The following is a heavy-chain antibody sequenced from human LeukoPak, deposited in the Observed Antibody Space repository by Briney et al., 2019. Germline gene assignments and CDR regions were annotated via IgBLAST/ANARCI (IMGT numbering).Heavy chain of an antibody. CDR1: GYSFTSYW. Sequence: GESLKISCKGSGYSFTSYWIGWVRQMPVKGLEWMGIIYPGDSDTRYSPSLQGQVTFSADKSISTAYLQWSSLKASDTAMYYCARLYDSSGLTFDYWGQGTLVTVSS. D-gene: IGHD3-22*01. CDR2: IYPGDSDT. V-gene: IGHV5-51*01. CDR3: ARLYDSSGLTFDY. J-gene: IGHJ4*02.